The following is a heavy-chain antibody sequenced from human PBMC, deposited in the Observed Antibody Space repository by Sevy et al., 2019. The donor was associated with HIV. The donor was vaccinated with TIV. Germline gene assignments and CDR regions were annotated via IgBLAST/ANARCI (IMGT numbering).Heavy chain of an antibody. D-gene: IGHD2-15*01. Sequence: ASVKVSCKASGGTFSSYAISWVRQAPGQGLEWMGGIIPIFGTANYAQKFQGRVTITADESTSTAYMELGSLRSEDTAVYYCARGRRLGYCSGGSCYSDSNYYYGMDVWGQGTTVTVSS. CDR2: IIPIFGTA. CDR3: ARGRRLGYCSGGSCYSDSNYYYGMDV. J-gene: IGHJ6*02. V-gene: IGHV1-69*13. CDR1: GGTFSSYA.